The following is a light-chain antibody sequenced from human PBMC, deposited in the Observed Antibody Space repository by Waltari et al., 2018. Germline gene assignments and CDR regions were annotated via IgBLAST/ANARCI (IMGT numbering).Light chain of an antibody. V-gene: IGKV3-11*01. CDR1: ENIRGF. Sequence: ESVLTQSPATLSLSPGERATLACRDSENIRGFLAWYQQKPGQAPRLLIYDASARGTGVPARFRGSGSGTDFTLTINGLEPEDFAVYYCQQRSSWPLTFGGGTKVEIK. J-gene: IGKJ4*01. CDR2: DAS. CDR3: QQRSSWPLT.